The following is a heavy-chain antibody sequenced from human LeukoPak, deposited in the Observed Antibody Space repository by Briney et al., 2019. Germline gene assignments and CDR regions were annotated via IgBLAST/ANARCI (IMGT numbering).Heavy chain of an antibody. CDR3: ARSSRQGYFDY. CDR2: INPSGGST. J-gene: IGHJ4*02. CDR1: GYTFTSYY. V-gene: IGHV1-46*03. Sequence: ASVKVSCKASGYTFTSYYMHWARQAPGQGLEWMGIINPSGGSTSYAQKFQGRVTMTRDTSTSTVYMELSSLRSEDTAVYYCARSSRQGYFDYWGQGTLVTVSS.